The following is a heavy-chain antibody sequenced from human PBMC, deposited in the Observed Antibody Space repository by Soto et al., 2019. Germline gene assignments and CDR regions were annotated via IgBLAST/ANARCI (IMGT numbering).Heavy chain of an antibody. D-gene: IGHD2-15*01. CDR1: GFTFSSYG. CDR2: ISYDGSNK. CDR3: AKDRIPIARSYYYYGMDV. J-gene: IGHJ6*02. Sequence: GGSLRLSCAASGFTFSSYGMHWVRQAPGKGLEWVAVISYDGSNKYYADSVKGRFTISRDNSKNTLYLQMNSLRAEDTAVYYCAKDRIPIARSYYYYGMDVWGQGTTVTVSS. V-gene: IGHV3-30*18.